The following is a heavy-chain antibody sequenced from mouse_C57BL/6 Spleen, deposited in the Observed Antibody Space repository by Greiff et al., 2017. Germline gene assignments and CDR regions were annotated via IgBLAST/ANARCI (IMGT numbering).Heavy chain of an antibody. V-gene: IGHV1-64*01. CDR3: ATHYYGSSYWYFDV. CDR2: IHPNSGST. Sequence: VQLQQSGAELVKPGASVKLSCKASGYTFTSYWMHWVKQRPGQGLEWIGMIHPNSGSTNYNEKFKSKATLTLYKSSSTAYMQLISLTSEDSAVYYCATHYYGSSYWYFDVWGTGTTVTVSS. D-gene: IGHD1-1*01. CDR1: GYTFTSYW. J-gene: IGHJ1*03.